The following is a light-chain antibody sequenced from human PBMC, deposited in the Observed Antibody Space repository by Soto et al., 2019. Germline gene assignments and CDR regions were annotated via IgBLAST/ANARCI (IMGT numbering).Light chain of an antibody. CDR3: SSYTSSSNVV. CDR2: DVS. CDR1: SSDVGGYNY. Sequence: QSALTQPASVSESPGQSITISCTGTSSDVGGYNYVSWYQQHPGKAPKLMIYDVSNRASGVSNRFSGSKSGNTASLTISGLQAEDEADYYCSSYTSSSNVVFGGGTKLAVL. V-gene: IGLV2-14*01. J-gene: IGLJ2*01.